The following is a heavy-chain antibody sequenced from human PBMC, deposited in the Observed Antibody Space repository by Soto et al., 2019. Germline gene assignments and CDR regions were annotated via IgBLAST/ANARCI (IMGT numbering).Heavy chain of an antibody. CDR2: INPATGAA. Sequence: QLHLVQSGAVVKKPGASVTVSCSASGYPVTAYYMHWVRQAPGRGLEWMGGINPATGAAKYTQTFQGRVTKTRDQAQSKGFMELGGPESEGAACFFWAGGGGVGVAGSAAFDMWGQGTLVTVSS. V-gene: IGHV1-2*02. D-gene: IGHD3-3*01. CDR3: AGGGGVGVAGSAAFDM. J-gene: IGHJ3*02. CDR1: GYPVTAYY.